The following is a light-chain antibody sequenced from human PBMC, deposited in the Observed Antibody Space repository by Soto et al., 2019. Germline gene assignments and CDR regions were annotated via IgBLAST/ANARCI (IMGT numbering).Light chain of an antibody. V-gene: IGKV3-20*01. Sequence: EIVLTQSPGTLSLSPGERATLSCRASQSVRSTYLAWYQQKPGQAPRLLIYGASSRATGIPDSFSGSGSGTDFTLTMSRLEPEDFAVYFCQQYDSPPFTFGPGTKVDIK. CDR2: GAS. CDR3: QQYDSPPFT. J-gene: IGKJ3*01. CDR1: QSVRSTY.